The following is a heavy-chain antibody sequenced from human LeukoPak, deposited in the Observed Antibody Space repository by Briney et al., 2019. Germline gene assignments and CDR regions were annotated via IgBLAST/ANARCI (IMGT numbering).Heavy chain of an antibody. CDR3: ARDCVRDGVYFDY. D-gene: IGHD2-21*01. V-gene: IGHV1-46*01. Sequence: ASVKVSCKASGGTFSSYAISWVRQAPGQGLEWMGIINPSGGSTSYAQKFQGRVTMTRDMSTSTVYMKLSSLRSEDTAVYYCARDCVRDGVYFDYWGQGTLVTVSS. CDR2: INPSGGST. J-gene: IGHJ4*02. CDR1: GGTFSSYA.